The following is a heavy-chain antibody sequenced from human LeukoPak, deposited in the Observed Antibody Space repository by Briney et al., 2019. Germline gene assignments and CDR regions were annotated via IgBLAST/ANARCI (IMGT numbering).Heavy chain of an antibody. Sequence: GGSLRLSCAASGFTFSSYWMSWVRQAPGKGLEWVANIKQDGSEKYYVDSVEGRFTISRDNAKNSLYLQMNSLRDEDTALYYCARDDIRLEAAGNNWFDPWGQGTLVTVSS. CDR3: ARDDIRLEAAGNNWFDP. J-gene: IGHJ5*02. D-gene: IGHD6-13*01. CDR2: IKQDGSEK. V-gene: IGHV3-7*01. CDR1: GFTFSSYW.